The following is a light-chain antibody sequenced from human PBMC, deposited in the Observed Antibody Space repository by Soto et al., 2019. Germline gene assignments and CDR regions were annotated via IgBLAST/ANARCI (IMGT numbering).Light chain of an antibody. V-gene: IGKV3-11*01. CDR3: QQRSSWPFT. J-gene: IGKJ3*01. CDR2: STS. CDR1: QSIGSY. Sequence: ELVLTQSPATLSLSPGERATLSCRASQSIGSYLAWYQQKPGQAPRLLIYSTSNRATGIPARFSGSGSGTDFTLTISSLETDDFALYYCQQRSSWPFTFGPGTRVDVK.